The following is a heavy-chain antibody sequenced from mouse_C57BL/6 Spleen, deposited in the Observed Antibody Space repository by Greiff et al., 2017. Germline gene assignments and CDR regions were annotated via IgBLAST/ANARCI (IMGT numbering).Heavy chain of an antibody. CDR2: IHPNSGRT. J-gene: IGHJ4*01. Sequence: QVQLQQPGAELVKPGASVTLSCKASGYNFTSYWMHWVKQRPGQGLEWIGMIHPNSGRTSYNEKFKSKATLTAYKSTSTAYMQLSSLTSEDAAVYYCARGETTVGIDYWGQGTSVTVSS. D-gene: IGHD1-1*01. CDR3: ARGETTVGIDY. V-gene: IGHV1-64*01. CDR1: GYNFTSYW.